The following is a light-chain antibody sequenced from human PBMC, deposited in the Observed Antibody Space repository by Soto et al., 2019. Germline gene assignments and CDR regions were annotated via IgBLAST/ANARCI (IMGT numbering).Light chain of an antibody. J-gene: IGKJ1*01. CDR3: MQGTHWPRT. V-gene: IGKV2-30*02. CDR1: QSLVHSDGNTY. Sequence: DVVVTQSPLSLPVTLGQPASISCRSSQSLVHSDGNTYLNWFQQRSGQSPRRLIYRVSNRDSGVPDRFSGSGSGAIFTLNIIRVEAEDVGIYYCMQGTHWPRTFGQGTKVDIK. CDR2: RVS.